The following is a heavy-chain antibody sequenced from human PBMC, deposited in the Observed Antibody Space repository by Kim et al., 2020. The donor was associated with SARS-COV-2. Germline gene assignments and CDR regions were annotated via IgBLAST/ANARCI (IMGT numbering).Heavy chain of an antibody. CDR1: GGSISSSSYY. Sequence: SETLSLTCTVSGGSISSSSYYWGWIRQPPGKGLEWIGSIYYSGSTYYNPSLKSRVTISVDTSKNQFSLKLSSVTAAETAVYYCARREAVAGYFDYWGQGTLVTVSS. V-gene: IGHV4-39*01. D-gene: IGHD6-19*01. J-gene: IGHJ4*02. CDR3: ARREAVAGYFDY. CDR2: IYYSGST.